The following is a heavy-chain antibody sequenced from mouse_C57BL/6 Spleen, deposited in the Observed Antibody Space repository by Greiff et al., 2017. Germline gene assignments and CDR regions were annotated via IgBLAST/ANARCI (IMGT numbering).Heavy chain of an antibody. CDR2: INYDGSST. V-gene: IGHV5-16*01. Sequence: EVKLVESEGGLVQPGSSMKLSCTASGFTFSDYYMAWVRQVPEKGLEWVANINYDGSSTYYLDSLKSRFIISRDNAKNILYLQMSSLKSEDTATYYCARGGYDGYPFYYAMDYWGQGTSVTVSS. D-gene: IGHD2-3*01. CDR1: GFTFSDYY. CDR3: ARGGYDGYPFYYAMDY. J-gene: IGHJ4*01.